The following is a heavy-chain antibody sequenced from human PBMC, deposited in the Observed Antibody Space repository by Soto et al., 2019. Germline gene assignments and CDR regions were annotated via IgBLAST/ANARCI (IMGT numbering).Heavy chain of an antibody. J-gene: IGHJ4*02. CDR1: GFTFSDHY. CDR2: ISSSGNSM. CDR3: ARRAASGRHFDH. V-gene: IGHV3-11*01. Sequence: QVQLVESGGGLVMPGESLRLSYAASGFTFSDHYMSWIRQAPGKGLEWVSYISSSGNSMYYADSVKGRFTVSRDNAENSLYLQMNSLRAEDTAVYYCARRAASGRHFDHWGQGTLVSVSS. D-gene: IGHD6-13*01.